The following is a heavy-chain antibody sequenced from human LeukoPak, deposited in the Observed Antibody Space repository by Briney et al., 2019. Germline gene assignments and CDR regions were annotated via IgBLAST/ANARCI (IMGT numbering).Heavy chain of an antibody. Sequence: GGSLRLSCATSGFTFDDYAMHWVRQAPGKGLEWVSSITWNGGSVGYADSVKGRFTISRDNAKSSLYLQMNSLRAEDMALYYCARGRHGGSNFFFDCWGQGTLVTVSS. J-gene: IGHJ4*02. V-gene: IGHV3-9*03. CDR2: ITWNGGSV. D-gene: IGHD2-15*01. CDR3: ARGRHGGSNFFFDC. CDR1: GFTFDDYA.